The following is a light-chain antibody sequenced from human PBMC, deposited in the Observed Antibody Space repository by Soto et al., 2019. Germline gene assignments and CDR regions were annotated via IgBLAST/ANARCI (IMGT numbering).Light chain of an antibody. CDR2: KAT. CDR3: QQYHDFQYT. J-gene: IGKJ2*01. V-gene: IGKV1-5*03. CDR1: QSIGSG. Sequence: DFQMTQSPSTLSASVGDGVTITCRASQSIGSGLAWYQQQPGKAPKLLIYKATNLQRGVSSRFSGSGSATDFSLTISSLQPADSATYYCQQYHDFQYTFGQGTKLEI.